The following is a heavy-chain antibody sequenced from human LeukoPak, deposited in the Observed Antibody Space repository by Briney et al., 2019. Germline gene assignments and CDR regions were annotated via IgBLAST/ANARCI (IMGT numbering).Heavy chain of an antibody. CDR3: ARGGGETGTLDY. D-gene: IGHD1-1*01. CDR1: GGSISSYY. J-gene: IGHJ4*02. V-gene: IGHV4-59*08. CDR2: IYYSGST. Sequence: SETLSLTCTVSGGSISSYYWSWTRQPPGKGLEWIGYIYYSGSTNYNPSLKSRVTISVDTSKNQFSLKLSSVTAADTAVYYCARGGGETGTLDYWGQGTLVTVSS.